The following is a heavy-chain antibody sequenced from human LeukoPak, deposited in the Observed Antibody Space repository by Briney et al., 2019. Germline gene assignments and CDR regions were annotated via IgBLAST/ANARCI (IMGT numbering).Heavy chain of an antibody. J-gene: IGHJ4*02. D-gene: IGHD6-13*01. Sequence: PSETLSLTCTVPCGSISSYYWSWIRQPPGKGLEWIGYIYYSGSTNCNPSLKSRVTISVDTSKNQFSLKVSSVTAADTAVYYCARHSEQQLASNNYFDYWGQGTLVAVSS. CDR1: CGSISSYY. CDR3: ARHSEQQLASNNYFDY. V-gene: IGHV4-59*08. CDR2: IYYSGST.